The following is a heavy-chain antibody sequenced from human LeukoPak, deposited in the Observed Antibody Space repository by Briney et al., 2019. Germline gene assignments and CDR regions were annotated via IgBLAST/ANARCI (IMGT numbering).Heavy chain of an antibody. D-gene: IGHD4-23*01. V-gene: IGHV3-23*01. CDR2: ISASGGGT. J-gene: IGHJ4*02. CDR1: EFIFSSYG. CDR3: AKEVTPGALLYGPFDY. Sequence: PGGSLRLSCAASEFIFSSYGMSWVRQAPGKGLEWVSAISASGGGTYYADSVKGRFTISRDNSRNTLYLEMNSLRAEDTAIYYCAKEVTPGALLYGPFDYWGQGTLVTASS.